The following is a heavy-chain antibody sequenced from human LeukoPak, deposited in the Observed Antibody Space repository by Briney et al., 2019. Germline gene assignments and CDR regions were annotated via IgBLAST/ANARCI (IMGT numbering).Heavy chain of an antibody. J-gene: IGHJ6*02. Sequence: ASVKVSCKASGYTFTGYYMHWVRQAPGQGLEWMGWINPNSGGTNYAQKFQGRVTMTTDTSTSTAYMELRSLRSDDTAVYYCARDRYYYGMDVWGQGTTVTVSS. CDR1: GYTFTGYY. CDR2: INPNSGGT. CDR3: ARDRYYYGMDV. V-gene: IGHV1-2*02.